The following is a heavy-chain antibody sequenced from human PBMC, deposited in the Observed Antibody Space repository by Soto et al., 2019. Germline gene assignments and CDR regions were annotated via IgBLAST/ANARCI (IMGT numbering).Heavy chain of an antibody. V-gene: IGHV3-43*02. J-gene: IGHJ4*02. CDR2: INADGSDT. Sequence: EVQLVESGGGVVQPGGSLRLSCAASGFTFEDYALHWVRQSSGKGPEWVSLINADGSDTYYADSVKGRFTITRDNRKDPLYLQMNSLRPEDSAIYYCAKSRFYFDSSPYDSWGQGTLVTVTS. CDR3: AKSRFYFDSSPYDS. CDR1: GFTFEDYA. D-gene: IGHD3-22*01.